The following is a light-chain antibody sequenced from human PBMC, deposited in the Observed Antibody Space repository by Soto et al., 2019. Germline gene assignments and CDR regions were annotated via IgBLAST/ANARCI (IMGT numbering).Light chain of an antibody. CDR2: LAS. CDR3: MQALQTPWT. V-gene: IGKV2-28*01. J-gene: IGKJ1*01. Sequence: EIAMTQSPLSLCVTPGEPASISCRASQSLLHSNGYNYLDWYVQKPGQSPQLLINLASNRASGVPDNFSGSGTGTDFTLNIRRVEAEDVGIYYCMQALQTPWTFGQGTKVDIK. CDR1: QSLLHSNGYNY.